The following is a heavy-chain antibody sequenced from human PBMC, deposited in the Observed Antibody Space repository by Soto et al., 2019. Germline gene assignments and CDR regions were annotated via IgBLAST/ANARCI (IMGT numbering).Heavy chain of an antibody. Sequence: EVQLLESGGGLVQPGGSLRLSCAASGFTFSSYAMSWVRQAPGKGLVRVSTISGSGGKAYYADSVKGRFSISRDNSKNTVQLQMNSLRGEDTAVYYCAKDRGGFTSGWEFFDFWGQGTLVTVSS. CDR3: AKDRGGFTSGWEFFDF. D-gene: IGHD6-19*01. V-gene: IGHV3-23*01. CDR1: GFTFSSYA. CDR2: ISGSGGKA. J-gene: IGHJ4*02.